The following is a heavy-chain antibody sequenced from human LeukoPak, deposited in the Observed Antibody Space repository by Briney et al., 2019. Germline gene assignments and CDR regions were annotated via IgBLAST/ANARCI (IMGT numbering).Heavy chain of an antibody. V-gene: IGHV4-34*01. CDR1: GGSFSGYY. D-gene: IGHD3-3*01. Sequence: SETLSLTCAVYGGSFSGYYWSRIRQPPGKGLEWIGEINHSGSTNYNPSLKSRVTVSVDTSKNQFSLKLSSVTAADTAVYYCASTGPDYDFWSGYDTGFGYWGQGTLVTVSS. J-gene: IGHJ4*02. CDR2: INHSGST. CDR3: ASTGPDYDFWSGYDTGFGY.